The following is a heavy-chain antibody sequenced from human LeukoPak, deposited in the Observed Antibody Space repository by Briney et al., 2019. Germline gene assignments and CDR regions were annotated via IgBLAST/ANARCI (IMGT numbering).Heavy chain of an antibody. V-gene: IGHV3-7*01. CDR1: DFSFSTYW. CDR3: ARGVSSAIDW. D-gene: IGHD3-10*01. CDR2: INGDGRDT. Sequence: GGSLRLSCAASDFSFSTYWMNWVRQAPGKGLEWVANINGDGRDTYYVGSVRGRFTISRDNADNSLYLQMNSLRGDDTAVYYCARGVSSAIDWWGRGTLVTVTS. J-gene: IGHJ4*02.